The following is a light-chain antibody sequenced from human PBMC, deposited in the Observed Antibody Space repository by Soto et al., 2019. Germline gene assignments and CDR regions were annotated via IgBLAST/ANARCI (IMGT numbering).Light chain of an antibody. CDR1: SSDIGAYNF. CDR3: TSWTTSPTLI. V-gene: IGLV2-14*03. Sequence: QSVLTQPASVSGSPGQSITISCTGTSSDIGAYNFVSWYQQHPGKAPKLMLYDVNIRPSGVSNLFSGSKSGTTASLTISGLQAEDEADYYCTSWTTSPTLIFGGGTKVTVL. J-gene: IGLJ2*01. CDR2: DVN.